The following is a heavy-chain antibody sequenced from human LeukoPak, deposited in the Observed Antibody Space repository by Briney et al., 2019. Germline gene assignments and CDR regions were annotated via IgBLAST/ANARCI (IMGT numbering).Heavy chain of an antibody. D-gene: IGHD3-9*01. V-gene: IGHV1-18*01. CDR2: ISAYNGNT. J-gene: IGHJ6*02. CDR1: GYTFTSYG. CDR3: ARGPTYYDILTGYYYYGMDV. Sequence: GASVKVSCKASGYTFTSYGISWVRQAPGQGLEWMGWISAYNGNTNYAQKLQGRVTMTTDTSTSTAYMELRSLRSDDTAVYYCARGPTYYDILTGYYYYGMDVWGQGTTVTVSS.